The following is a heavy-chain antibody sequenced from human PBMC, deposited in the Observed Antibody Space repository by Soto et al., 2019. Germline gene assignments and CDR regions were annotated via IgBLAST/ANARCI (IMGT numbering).Heavy chain of an antibody. D-gene: IGHD3-9*01. CDR2: IYYSGST. V-gene: IGHV4-39*01. CDR1: GGSISSSSYY. J-gene: IGHJ3*02. CDR3: ASRNYDILTGYILHMPGDDAFDI. Sequence: QLQLQESGPGLVKPSETLSLTCTVSGGSISSSSYYWGWIRQPPGKGLEWIGSIYYSGSTYYNPSLKSRVTISVDTSKNQFSLKLSSVTAADTAVYYCASRNYDILTGYILHMPGDDAFDIWGQGTMVTVSS.